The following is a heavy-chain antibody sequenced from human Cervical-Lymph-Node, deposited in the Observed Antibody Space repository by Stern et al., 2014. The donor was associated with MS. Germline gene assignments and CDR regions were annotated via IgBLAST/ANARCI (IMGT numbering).Heavy chain of an antibody. D-gene: IGHD3-3*01. CDR3: AHRRRNYDFWSGFTKGTPEFDP. CDR2: IYWDDDG. CDR1: GFSLSASGVG. J-gene: IGHJ5*02. Sequence: QVTLRESGPTLVKPIETLTLTCTFSGFSLSASGVGVGWIRQPPGKALEWLGVIYWDDDGRYSPSLKSRLTITKDTSKDQVFLTMTNMDPADTATYYCAHRRRNYDFWSGFTKGTPEFDPWGQGILVTVSS. V-gene: IGHV2-5*02.